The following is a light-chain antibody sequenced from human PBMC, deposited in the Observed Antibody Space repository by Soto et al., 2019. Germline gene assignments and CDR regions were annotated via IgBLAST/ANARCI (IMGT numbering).Light chain of an antibody. CDR1: QSLSSTY. J-gene: IGKJ2*01. CDR3: QQYNISPFS. Sequence: EVVLTQSPGTLSLSPGDRATLSCRASQSLSSTYLVWYQQRSGRAPRLLISAASSRAAGVPDRFSGSGSGTHFTLTITSLEPEDFAVYYCQQYNISPFSFGQGTKLEIK. V-gene: IGKV3-20*01. CDR2: AAS.